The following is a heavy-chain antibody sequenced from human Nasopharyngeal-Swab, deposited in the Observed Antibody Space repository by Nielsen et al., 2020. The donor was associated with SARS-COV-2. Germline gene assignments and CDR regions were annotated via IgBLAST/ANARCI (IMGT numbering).Heavy chain of an antibody. CDR1: GFDFGSHA. Sequence: GESLKISCEASGFDFGSHAMSWVRQAPGKGPEWVSSISGSGDITYYADSVRGRFTISRDNSKKTLDLQMNSLRAEDTALYYCARVDRGGSYFSEYYYYMDVWGKGTSVTVSS. CDR3: ARVDRGGSYFSEYYYYMDV. J-gene: IGHJ6*03. CDR2: ISGSGDIT. D-gene: IGHD1-26*01. V-gene: IGHV3-23*01.